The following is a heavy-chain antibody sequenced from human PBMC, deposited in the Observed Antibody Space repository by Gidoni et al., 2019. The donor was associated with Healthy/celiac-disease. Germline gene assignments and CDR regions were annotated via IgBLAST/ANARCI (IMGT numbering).Heavy chain of an antibody. J-gene: IGHJ6*02. D-gene: IGHD5-12*01. CDR2: IIPIFGTA. CDR1: GGTFSSYA. Sequence: QVQLVQSGAEVKKPGSSVKVSCKASGGTFSSYAISWVRQAPGQGLEWMGGIIPIFGTANYAQKFQGRVTITADESTSTAYMELSSLRSEDTAVYYCARDWPVEMATITYYGMDVWGQGTTVTVSS. CDR3: ARDWPVEMATITYYGMDV. V-gene: IGHV1-69*01.